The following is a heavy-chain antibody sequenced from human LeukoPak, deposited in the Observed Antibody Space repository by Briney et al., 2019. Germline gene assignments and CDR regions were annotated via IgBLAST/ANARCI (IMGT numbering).Heavy chain of an antibody. Sequence: GGSLRLSCAASGFTFSSYSMNWVRQAPGKGLEWVSSISSSSSYIYYADSVKGRLTISRDNAKNSLYLQMNSLRAEDTAVYYCARGRPAAPRGSDYWGQGTLVTVSS. D-gene: IGHD6-6*01. CDR3: ARGRPAAPRGSDY. CDR1: GFTFSSYS. J-gene: IGHJ4*02. V-gene: IGHV3-21*01. CDR2: ISSSSSYI.